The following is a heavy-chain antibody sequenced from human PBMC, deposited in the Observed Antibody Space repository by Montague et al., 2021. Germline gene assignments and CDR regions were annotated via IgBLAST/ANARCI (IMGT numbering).Heavy chain of an antibody. CDR2: THHRSKWYN. J-gene: IGHJ4*02. CDR1: GDSVCGERVA. Sequence: CAISGDSVCGERVARRSNRQSSSRHPHRLGGTHHRSKWYNDYAVSVKSRVTINPDTSKNQFSLQLNSVTPEDSAVYYCARAGSLGNFDYWGQGTLVTVSS. CDR3: ARAGSLGNFDY. V-gene: IGHV6-1*01. D-gene: IGHD3-10*01.